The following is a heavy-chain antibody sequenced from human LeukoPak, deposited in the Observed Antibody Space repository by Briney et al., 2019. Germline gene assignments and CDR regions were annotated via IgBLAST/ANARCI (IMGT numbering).Heavy chain of an antibody. CDR1: GFTFSDYY. J-gene: IGHJ4*02. Sequence: GGSLRLSCAASGFTFSDYYMSWIRQAPGKGLEWVSVIYSGGNTYYADSVKGRFTISRDNSKNTLYLQMNSLRAEDTAVYYCARWPAEGENWGQGTLVTVSS. CDR2: IYSGGNT. V-gene: IGHV3-53*01. CDR3: ARWPAEGEN. D-gene: IGHD6-25*01.